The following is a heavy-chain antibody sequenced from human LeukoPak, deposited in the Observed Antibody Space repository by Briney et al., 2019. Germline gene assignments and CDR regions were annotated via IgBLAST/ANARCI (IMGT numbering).Heavy chain of an antibody. CDR2: LKSETDGGTT. CDR1: GFTFSNVW. J-gene: IGHJ4*02. CDR3: TAPMAEGRFDY. Sequence: GGSLRLSCAASGFTFSNVWMNWIRQAPGKGLEWVGRLKSETDGGTTDYAAPVKGRFTISRDDSKNTLYLQMNSLKTEDTAVYYCTAPMAEGRFDYWGQGTLVTVSS. V-gene: IGHV3-15*01. D-gene: IGHD3-10*01.